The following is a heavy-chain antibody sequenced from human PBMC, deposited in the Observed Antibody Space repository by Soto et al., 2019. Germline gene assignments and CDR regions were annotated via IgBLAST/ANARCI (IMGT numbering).Heavy chain of an antibody. Sequence: PGGSLRLSCTASGFTFGDYAMSWVRQAPGKGLEWVGFIRSKAYGGTTEYAASVKGRFTTSRDDSKSIAYLQMNSLKTEDTAVYYCTRDSVQLVLPSWCFDPWGQGTLVTVSS. V-gene: IGHV3-49*04. CDR1: GFTFGDYA. D-gene: IGHD3-10*01. J-gene: IGHJ5*02. CDR2: IRSKAYGGTT. CDR3: TRDSVQLVLPSWCFDP.